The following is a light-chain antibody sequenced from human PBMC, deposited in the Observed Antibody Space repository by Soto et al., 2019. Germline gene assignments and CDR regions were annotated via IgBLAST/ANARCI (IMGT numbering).Light chain of an antibody. CDR1: QGIRNY. J-gene: IGKJ1*01. CDR2: AAS. Sequence: AIQITQSPSSLSASVGDRVTITCRASQGIRNYLGWYQQKPGKAPKLLIYAASTLQSGVPSRFSGSGSDTDFTLSINNLQPEDFATYYCLQDYNYPRTFGQGTKVDSK. CDR3: LQDYNYPRT. V-gene: IGKV1-6*01.